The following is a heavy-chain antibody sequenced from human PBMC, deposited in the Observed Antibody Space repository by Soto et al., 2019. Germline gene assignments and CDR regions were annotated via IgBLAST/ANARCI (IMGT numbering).Heavy chain of an antibody. CDR1: GFTFSSYA. CDR3: ARGDSSGKVDY. CDR2: ISYDGSNK. Sequence: GGSLRLSCAASGFTFSSYAMHWVRQAPGKGLEWVAVISYDGSNKYYADSVKGRFTISRDNSKNTLYLQMNSLRAEDTAVYYCARGDSSGKVDYWGQGTLVTVSS. V-gene: IGHV3-30-3*01. J-gene: IGHJ4*02. D-gene: IGHD3-22*01.